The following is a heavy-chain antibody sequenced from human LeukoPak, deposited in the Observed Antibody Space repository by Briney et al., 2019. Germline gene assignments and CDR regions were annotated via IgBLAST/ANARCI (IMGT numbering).Heavy chain of an antibody. D-gene: IGHD3-22*01. Sequence: SETLSLTCTVSGGSISSYYWSWIRQPAGKGLEWIGRIHTSGSTNYNPSLKSRVTMSVDTSKNQFSLKLSSVTAADTAVYYCARSGYYYDSSGYYYFDYWGQGTLVTVSS. V-gene: IGHV4-4*07. CDR2: IHTSGST. CDR1: GGSISSYY. CDR3: ARSGYYYDSSGYYYFDY. J-gene: IGHJ4*02.